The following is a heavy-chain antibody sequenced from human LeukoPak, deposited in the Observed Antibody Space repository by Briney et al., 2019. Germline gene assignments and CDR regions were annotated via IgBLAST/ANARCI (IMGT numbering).Heavy chain of an antibody. CDR2: ISGTGGST. Sequence: QPGGSLRLSCAASGFTFSSYAMSWVRQSPERGLEWVSAISGTGGSTSYADSLKGRFTISRDNSKNTLYLQMSSLTAEDTAVYYCAKECGRDYDDRAFDIWGQGTMVTVSS. D-gene: IGHD3-22*01. V-gene: IGHV3-23*01. CDR3: AKECGRDYDDRAFDI. J-gene: IGHJ3*02. CDR1: GFTFSSYA.